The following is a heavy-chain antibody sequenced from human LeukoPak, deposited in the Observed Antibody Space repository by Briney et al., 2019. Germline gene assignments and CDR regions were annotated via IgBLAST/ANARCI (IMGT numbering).Heavy chain of an antibody. CDR1: GGSFSGYY. CDR2: INHSGST. D-gene: IGHD6-6*01. V-gene: IGHV4-34*01. J-gene: IGHJ6*03. CDR3: ARGDGSSSSYYYYMDV. Sequence: SETPSLTCAVYGGSFSGYYWSWIRQPPGKGLEWIGEINHSGSTNYNPSLKSRVTISVDTSKNQFSLKLSSVTAADTAVYYCARGDGSSSSYYYYMDVWGKGTTVTVSS.